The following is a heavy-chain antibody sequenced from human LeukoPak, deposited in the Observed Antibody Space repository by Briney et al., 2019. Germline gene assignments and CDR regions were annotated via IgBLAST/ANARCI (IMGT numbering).Heavy chain of an antibody. Sequence: SETLSLTCTVSGGSISSSSYYWGWIRQPPGKGLEWIGSIYYSGSTYYNPSLKSRVTISVDTSKNQFSLKLSSVTAADTAVYYCARHVSIWSGAWFDPWGQGTLVTVSS. V-gene: IGHV4-39*01. CDR3: ARHVSIWSGAWFDP. D-gene: IGHD3-3*01. CDR1: GGSISSSSYY. J-gene: IGHJ5*02. CDR2: IYYSGST.